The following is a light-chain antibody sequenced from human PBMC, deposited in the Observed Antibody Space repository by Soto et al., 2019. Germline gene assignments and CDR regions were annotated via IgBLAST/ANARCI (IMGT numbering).Light chain of an antibody. V-gene: IGLV2-8*01. CDR3: SSYAGSNNSDVV. CDR1: SSDVGAYDY. Sequence: QSVLTQPASVSGSPGQSITVSCTGTSSDVGAYDYVSWYQHHPGKAPKLIIYEVTNRPSGVPDRFSGSKSGNTASLTVSGLQAEDEADYYCSSYAGSNNSDVVFGGGTQLTVL. J-gene: IGLJ2*01. CDR2: EVT.